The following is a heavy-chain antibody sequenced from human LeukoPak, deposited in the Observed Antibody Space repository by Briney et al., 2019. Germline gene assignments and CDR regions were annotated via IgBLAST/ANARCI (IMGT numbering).Heavy chain of an antibody. CDR3: AKMCSGYFDY. J-gene: IGHJ4*02. CDR1: GFTFSSYA. D-gene: IGHD3-10*02. CDR2: ISGSGGST. Sequence: GGSLRLSCAASGFTFSSYAMSWVRQAPGKGLEWVSAISGSGGSTYYADSVKGLFTISKDNSKNPLYLQMNSLRAEDTAVYYCAKMCSGYFDYWGQGTLVTVSS. V-gene: IGHV3-23*01.